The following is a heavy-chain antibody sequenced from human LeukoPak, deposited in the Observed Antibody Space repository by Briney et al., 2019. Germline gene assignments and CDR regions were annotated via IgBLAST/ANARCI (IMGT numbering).Heavy chain of an antibody. D-gene: IGHD3-22*01. Sequence: ASVKVSCKAPGYTFTSHGISWVRQAPGQGLEWMGWISAYNGNTNYAQKLQGRVTMTTDTSTSTAYMELRSLRSDDTAVYYCARVVEARYYDSSGLFDYWGQGTLVTVSS. CDR3: ARVVEARYYDSSGLFDY. V-gene: IGHV1-18*01. CDR1: GYTFTSHG. J-gene: IGHJ4*02. CDR2: ISAYNGNT.